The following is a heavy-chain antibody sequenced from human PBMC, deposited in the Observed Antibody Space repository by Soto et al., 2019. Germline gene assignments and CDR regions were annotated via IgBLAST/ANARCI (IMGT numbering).Heavy chain of an antibody. CDR1: GYTFTKYG. J-gene: IGHJ6*02. Sequence: ASVKVSCKASGYTFTKYGISWARQAPGQGLEWMGWINTYNGNTNYAQNVQGRVTLTTDTSTSTAYMELRSLRSNDTAIYYCAMVDVYVTPSPQDVWGQGTTVTVSS. V-gene: IGHV1-18*01. D-gene: IGHD3-16*01. CDR2: INTYNGNT. CDR3: AMVDVYVTPSPQDV.